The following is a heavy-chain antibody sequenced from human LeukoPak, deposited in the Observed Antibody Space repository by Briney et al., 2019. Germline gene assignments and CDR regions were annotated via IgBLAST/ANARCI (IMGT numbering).Heavy chain of an antibody. CDR3: ARDQGSGLTFDY. CDR1: GGSISSGGYY. CDR2: IYYSGST. Sequence: SETLSLTCTVSGGSISSGGYYWSWIRQHPGKGLEWIGYIYYSGSTYYNPSLKSRVTISVDTSKNQFSLKLSSATAADTAVYYCARDQGSGLTFDYWGQGTLVTVSS. V-gene: IGHV4-31*03. D-gene: IGHD6-19*01. J-gene: IGHJ4*02.